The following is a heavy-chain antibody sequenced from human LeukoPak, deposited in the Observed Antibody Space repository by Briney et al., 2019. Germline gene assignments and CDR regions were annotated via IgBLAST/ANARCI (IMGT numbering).Heavy chain of an antibody. V-gene: IGHV3-7*01. Sequence: GGSLSLSCAASGFTFSSYWMSWVRQAPGKGLEWVANIKQDGSEKYYVDSVKGRFTISRDNAKNSLYLQMNSLRAEDTAVYYCASTSMITFGGVIGIFDYWGQGTLVTVSS. J-gene: IGHJ4*02. CDR2: IKQDGSEK. CDR3: ASTSMITFGGVIGIFDY. CDR1: GFTFSSYW. D-gene: IGHD3-16*02.